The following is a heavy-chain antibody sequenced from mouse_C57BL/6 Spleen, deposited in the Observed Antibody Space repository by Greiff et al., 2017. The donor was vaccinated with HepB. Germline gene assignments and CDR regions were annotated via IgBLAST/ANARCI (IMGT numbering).Heavy chain of an antibody. CDR2: IHPNSGST. V-gene: IGHV1-64*01. CDR3: AYSLGYVGFAY. J-gene: IGHJ3*01. Sequence: QVQLQQPGAELVKPGASVKLSCKASGYTFTSYWMHWVKQRPGQGLEWIGMIHPNSGSTNYNEKFKSKATLTVDKSSSTAYMQLSSLTSEDSAVYYCAYSLGYVGFAYWGQGTLVTVSA. D-gene: IGHD3-2*02. CDR1: GYTFTSYW.